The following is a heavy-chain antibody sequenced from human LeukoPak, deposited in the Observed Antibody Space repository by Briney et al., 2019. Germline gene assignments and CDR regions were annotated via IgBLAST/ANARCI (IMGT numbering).Heavy chain of an antibody. CDR3: ASVKWIAVAAFDY. Sequence: PGRSLRLSCAASGFTFSSYEMNWVRHAPGKGLEWVSYISSSGSTIYYADSVKGRLTISRDNAKNSLYLQMNRLRAEDTAVYYCASVKWIAVAAFDYWGQGTLVTVSS. V-gene: IGHV3-48*03. J-gene: IGHJ4*02. CDR2: ISSSGSTI. D-gene: IGHD6-19*01. CDR1: GFTFSSYE.